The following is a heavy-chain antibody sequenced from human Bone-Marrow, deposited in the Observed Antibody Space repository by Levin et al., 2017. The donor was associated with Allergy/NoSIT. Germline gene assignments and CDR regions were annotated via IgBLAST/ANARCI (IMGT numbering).Heavy chain of an antibody. CDR3: ARDEGRGGWRIFDF. D-gene: IGHD6-19*01. J-gene: IGHJ4*02. Sequence: GASVKVSCQASGYTFITFGINWVRQAPGQGLEWVGWINPHNDNTDYAQKFHGRVTMTTDTFANTAFMELQSLRSDDTAVYYCARDEGRGGWRIFDFWGQGTLVTVSS. CDR2: INPHNDNT. V-gene: IGHV1-18*01. CDR1: GYTFITFG.